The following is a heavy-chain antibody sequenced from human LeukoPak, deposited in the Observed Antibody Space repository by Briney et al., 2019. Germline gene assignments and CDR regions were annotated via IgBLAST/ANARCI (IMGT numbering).Heavy chain of an antibody. V-gene: IGHV1-69*04. J-gene: IGHJ4*02. D-gene: IGHD5-12*01. Sequence: SVKVPCKASGGTFSSYAISWVRQAPGQGLEWMGRIIPILGIANYAQKFQGRVTITADKSTSTAYMELSRLRSDDTAVYYCARGSNSGYDYGDYWGQGTLVTVSS. CDR3: ARGSNSGYDYGDY. CDR2: IIPILGIA. CDR1: GGTFSSYA.